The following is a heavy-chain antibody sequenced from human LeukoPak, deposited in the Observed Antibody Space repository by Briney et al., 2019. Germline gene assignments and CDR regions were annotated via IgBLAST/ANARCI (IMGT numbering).Heavy chain of an antibody. Sequence: SVKVSCKASGGTFSRYAISWVRQAAGQGLEWMVGIIPIFGTANYVQKFQGRFTITTDESTSTAYMELSSLRSEDTAVYYCASGSVYYYDSSGYYYFDYWGQGTLVAVSS. V-gene: IGHV1-69*05. CDR2: IIPIFGTA. CDR3: ASGSVYYYDSSGYYYFDY. D-gene: IGHD3-22*01. CDR1: GGTFSRYA. J-gene: IGHJ4*02.